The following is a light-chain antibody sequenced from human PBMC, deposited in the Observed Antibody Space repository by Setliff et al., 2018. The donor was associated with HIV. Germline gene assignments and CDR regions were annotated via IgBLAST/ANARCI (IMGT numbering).Light chain of an antibody. V-gene: IGLV2-14*03. Sequence: QSALAQPASVSGSPGQSITISCIGTSSDVGGYDFVSWYQQRPGKAPKLIIFVVSERPSGVSHRFSGSKSGNTASLTISGLQTEDEADYFCASYRRPATDGFGSGTKVTVL. CDR1: SSDVGGYDF. CDR2: VVS. J-gene: IGLJ1*01. CDR3: ASYRRPATDG.